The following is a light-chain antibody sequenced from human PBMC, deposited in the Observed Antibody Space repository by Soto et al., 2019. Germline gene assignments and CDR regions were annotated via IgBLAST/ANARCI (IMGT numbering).Light chain of an antibody. CDR3: QQSYSTTWT. CDR2: GAS. CDR1: QTISSSH. J-gene: IGKJ1*01. V-gene: IGKV3-20*01. Sequence: IVLPQSPGTLSLSPGERATLSCRASQTISSSHLAWYQQKPGQAPRLLIYGASSRATDIPDRSSGSGSGADFTLTISSLQPEDFATYYCQQSYSTTWTFGQGTKVDIK.